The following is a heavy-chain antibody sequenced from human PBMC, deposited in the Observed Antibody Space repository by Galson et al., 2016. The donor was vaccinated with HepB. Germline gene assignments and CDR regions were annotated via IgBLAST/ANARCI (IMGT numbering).Heavy chain of an antibody. CDR1: GFTFSSYA. V-gene: IGHV3-23*01. CDR2: INGSAART. Sequence: SLRLSCAASGFTFSSYAMTWVRQAPGQGLEWVSAINGSAARTYYADSVRGRFTISRDNSRNTLYLQMNSLRAEDTAVYYCAEVDYFAGAHWFDPWGQGTLVTVSS. J-gene: IGHJ5*02. D-gene: IGHD3-9*01. CDR3: AEVDYFAGAHWFDP.